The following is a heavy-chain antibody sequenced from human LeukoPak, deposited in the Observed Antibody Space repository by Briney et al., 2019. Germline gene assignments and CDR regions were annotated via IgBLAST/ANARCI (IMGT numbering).Heavy chain of an antibody. J-gene: IGHJ4*02. V-gene: IGHV4-39*07. CDR1: GGSISSSSYY. Sequence: SETLSLTCTVSGGSISSSSYYWGWIRQPPGKGLEWIGSIYYSGSTYYNPSLKSRVTISVDTSKNQFSLKLSSVTAADTAVYYCARDVDGSGKDYWGQGTLVTVSS. CDR2: IYYSGST. CDR3: ARDVDGSGKDY. D-gene: IGHD3-10*01.